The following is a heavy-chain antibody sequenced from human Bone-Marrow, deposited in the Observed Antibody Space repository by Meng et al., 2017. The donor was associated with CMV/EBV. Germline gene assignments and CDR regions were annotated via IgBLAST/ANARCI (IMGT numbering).Heavy chain of an antibody. V-gene: IGHV3-74*01. CDR3: TRDFTPGGADY. CDR1: GFTFSSYW. Sequence: GESLKISCAASGFTFSSYWMHWVRQAPGKGLEWVSGIFWVSGEAGYADSVKGRFTVSRDTAKNSLYLQMTSLRDEDTAFYYCTRDFTPGGADYWGPGTLVPSPQ. D-gene: IGHD3-16*01. J-gene: IGHJ4*02. CDR2: IFWVSGEA.